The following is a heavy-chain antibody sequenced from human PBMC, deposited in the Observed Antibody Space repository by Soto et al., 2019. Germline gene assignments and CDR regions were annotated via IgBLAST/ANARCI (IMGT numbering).Heavy chain of an antibody. Sequence: QVQLVESGGGVVQPGRSLRLSCATSGFTFSNYGIHWVRQAPGKGLEWVAVTRHDGTNKYYADSVKGRFTISRDNSKNTVHLQMNILRGEDTAVYYCARDLSGPLDYWGQGTLVTVSS. CDR3: ARDLSGPLDY. CDR1: GFTFSNYG. CDR2: TRHDGTNK. V-gene: IGHV3-33*01. J-gene: IGHJ4*02.